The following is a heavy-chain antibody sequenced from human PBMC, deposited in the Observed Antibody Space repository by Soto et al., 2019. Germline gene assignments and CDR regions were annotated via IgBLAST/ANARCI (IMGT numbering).Heavy chain of an antibody. D-gene: IGHD2-15*01. Sequence: EVQLLESGGGLVQPGGSLRLSCAASGFTFSSYAMAWVRQAPGTGVEWVSVIDGSGGDTSIADSVKGRLSISRDNSKNMLYLQMNSLRAEDTARYFCAKEMVAAAYVETSPFDFWGQGTLVTVSS. J-gene: IGHJ4*02. V-gene: IGHV3-23*01. CDR2: IDGSGGDT. CDR3: AKEMVAAAYVETSPFDF. CDR1: GFTFSSYA.